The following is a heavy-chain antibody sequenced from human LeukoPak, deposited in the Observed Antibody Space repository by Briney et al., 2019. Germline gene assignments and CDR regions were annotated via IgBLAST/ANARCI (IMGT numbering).Heavy chain of an antibody. D-gene: IGHD3-10*01. CDR3: AKGGWFGEWGAY. V-gene: IGHV3-23*01. Sequence: PGGSLRLSCAASGFTFSSYGMSWVRQAPGKGLEWVSAISGSGGSTYYADSVKGRFTISRDNSKNTLYLQMNSLRAEDTAVYYCAKGGWFGEWGAYWGQGTLVTVSS. CDR1: GFTFSSYG. CDR2: ISGSGGST. J-gene: IGHJ4*02.